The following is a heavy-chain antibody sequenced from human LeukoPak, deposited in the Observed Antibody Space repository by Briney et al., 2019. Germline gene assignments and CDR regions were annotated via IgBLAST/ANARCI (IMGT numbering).Heavy chain of an antibody. CDR1: GGTFSSYA. Sequence: SVRVSCEASGGTFSSYAISWVPQAPGQGLEWRGGIIPIFGTANYAQKFQGRVTITTDESARTAYMELSSLRSEDTAVYYCARSLSDSSGYYSLDYWGQGTLVTVSS. CDR3: ARSLSDSSGYYSLDY. CDR2: IIPIFGTA. V-gene: IGHV1-69*05. D-gene: IGHD3-22*01. J-gene: IGHJ4*02.